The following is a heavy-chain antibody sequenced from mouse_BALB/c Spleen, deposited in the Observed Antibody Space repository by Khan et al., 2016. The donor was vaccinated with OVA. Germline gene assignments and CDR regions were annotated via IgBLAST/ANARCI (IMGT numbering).Heavy chain of an antibody. CDR2: ISYSGRT. J-gene: IGHJ2*01. Sequence: EVQLQESGPGLVKPSQSLSLTCTVTGYSITSDYAWNWIRQFPGNKLEWMGYISYSGRTSYNPSLKSRISITRDTSKNQFFLQLNSVTTEDTATYDWARSVTITTVVATDFDYWGQGTTLTVSS. CDR3: ARSVTITTVVATDFDY. D-gene: IGHD1-1*01. V-gene: IGHV3-2*02. CDR1: GYSITSDYA.